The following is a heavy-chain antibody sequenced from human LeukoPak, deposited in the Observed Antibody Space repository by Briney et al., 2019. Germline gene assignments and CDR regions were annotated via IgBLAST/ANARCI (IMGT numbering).Heavy chain of an antibody. CDR2: ISAYNGNT. CDR1: GYTFTSHG. Sequence: AASVKVSCKASGYTFTSHGISWVRQAPGQGLEWMGWISAYNGNTNYAQKLQGRVTMTTDTSTSTAYMELRSLRSDDTAVYYCARDLVVTGLYYYGMDVWGQGTTVTVSS. CDR3: ARDLVVTGLYYYGMDV. D-gene: IGHD2-21*02. V-gene: IGHV1-18*01. J-gene: IGHJ6*02.